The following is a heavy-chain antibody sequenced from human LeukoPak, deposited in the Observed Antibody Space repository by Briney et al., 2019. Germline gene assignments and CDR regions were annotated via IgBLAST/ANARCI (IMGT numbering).Heavy chain of an antibody. J-gene: IGHJ3*02. Sequence: ASVKVSCKASGYTFTGYYMHWVRQAPGQELEWMGWINPNSGGTNYAQKFQGRVTMTRDTSISTAYMELSRLRSDDTAVYYCARDTSYDYVWGSYRSWGAFDIWGQGTMVTVSS. CDR3: ARDTSYDYVWGSYRSWGAFDI. V-gene: IGHV1-2*02. CDR1: GYTFTGYY. D-gene: IGHD3-16*02. CDR2: INPNSGGT.